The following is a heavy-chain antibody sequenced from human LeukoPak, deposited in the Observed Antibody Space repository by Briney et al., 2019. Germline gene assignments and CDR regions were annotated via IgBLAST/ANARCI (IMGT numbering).Heavy chain of an antibody. CDR3: ARTDGYNIRSLAFDI. CDR2: ISSSSSYI. D-gene: IGHD5-24*01. CDR1: GFTFNSYS. V-gene: IGHV3-21*01. J-gene: IGHJ3*02. Sequence: GSLRLSCAASGFTFNSYSMNWVRQAPGKGLEWVSSISSSSSYIYYADSVKGRFTVSRDNAKNSLYLQMNSLRAEDTAVYYCARTDGYNIRSLAFDIWGQGTMVTVSS.